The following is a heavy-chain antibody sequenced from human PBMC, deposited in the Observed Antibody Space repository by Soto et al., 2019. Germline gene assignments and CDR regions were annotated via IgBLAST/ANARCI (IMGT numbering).Heavy chain of an antibody. CDR2: IYYSGSS. CDR1: GGSISSGGYY. J-gene: IGHJ6*02. CDR3: ARDGRGYCYGMDV. Sequence: QVQLQESGPGLVKPSQTLSLTCTVSGGSISSGGYYWSWIRQHPGKGLEWIGYIYYSGSSYYNPSLKSRVTISLDTSKNQFSLKVSSVTAADTALYYCARDGRGYCYGMDVWGQGTTVTVSS. V-gene: IGHV4-31*03. D-gene: IGHD3-10*01.